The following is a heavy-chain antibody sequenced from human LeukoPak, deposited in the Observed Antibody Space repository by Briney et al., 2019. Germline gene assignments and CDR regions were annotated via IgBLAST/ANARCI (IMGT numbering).Heavy chain of an antibody. CDR3: ARDRVSYGYYFDY. J-gene: IGHJ4*02. CDR2: INSDGSTT. V-gene: IGHV3-74*01. D-gene: IGHD3-10*01. Sequence: GGSLRLSCAASGFTFSSYWMHWVRQAPGKGLVWVSRINSDGSTTNYADSVKGRFTISRDNSKNTLYLQMNSLRAEDTAVYYRARDRVSYGYYFDYWGQGTLVTVSS. CDR1: GFTFSSYW.